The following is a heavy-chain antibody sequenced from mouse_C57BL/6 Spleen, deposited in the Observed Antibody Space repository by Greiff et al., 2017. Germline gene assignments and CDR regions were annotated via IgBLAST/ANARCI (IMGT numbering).Heavy chain of an antibody. CDR3: AKGSSGWSFDY. Sequence: QVQLQQSGAELVRPGSSVKLSCKASGYTFTSYWLDWVKPRPGQGLEWIGNIYPSDSETHYNQKFKDKATLTVDKSSRTAYMQLSSLTSEDSAVYYCAKGSSGWSFDYGGQGTTLTVSS. V-gene: IGHV1-61*01. J-gene: IGHJ2*01. D-gene: IGHD3-2*02. CDR2: IYPSDSET. CDR1: GYTFTSYW.